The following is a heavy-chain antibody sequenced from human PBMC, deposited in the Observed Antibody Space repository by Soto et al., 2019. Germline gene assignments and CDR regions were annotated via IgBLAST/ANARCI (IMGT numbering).Heavy chain of an antibody. CDR1: GFTFSSYS. D-gene: IGHD6-19*01. CDR3: ARDGGVAVAGPTDY. Sequence: EVQLVESGGGLVKPGGSLRLSCAASGFTFSSYSMNWVRQAPGKGLEWVSSISSSSSYIYYADSVKGRFTISRDNAKNSLYLQMNILRAEDTAVYYCARDGGVAVAGPTDYWGQGTLVTVSS. J-gene: IGHJ4*02. CDR2: ISSSSSYI. V-gene: IGHV3-21*01.